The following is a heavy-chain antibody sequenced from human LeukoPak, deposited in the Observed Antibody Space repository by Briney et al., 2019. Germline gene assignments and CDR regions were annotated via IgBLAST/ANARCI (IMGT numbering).Heavy chain of an antibody. D-gene: IGHD3-22*01. V-gene: IGHV4-59*01. CDR2: IYYSGST. CDR3: ARDGDYYDSSGYYDY. J-gene: IGHJ4*02. Sequence: PSETLSLTCTVSGGSISSYYWSWIRQPPGKGLEWIGHIYYSGSTNYNPSLKSRVTISVDTSKNQFSLKLSSVTAADTAVYYCARDGDYYDSSGYYDYWGQGTLVTVSS. CDR1: GGSISSYY.